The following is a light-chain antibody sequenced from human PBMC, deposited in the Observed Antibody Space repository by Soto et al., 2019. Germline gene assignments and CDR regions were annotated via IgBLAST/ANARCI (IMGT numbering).Light chain of an antibody. J-gene: IGKJ1*01. CDR1: QGIRND. CDR2: AAS. CDR3: LQDYIYPWT. Sequence: AIQMTQSPSSLSASVGDRVTITCRASQGIRNDLGWYQQKPGRAPNLLIYAASSLQSGVPSRFSGSGSGTDFTLTISSLQPEDFATYYCLQDYIYPWTFGQGTKVEIK. V-gene: IGKV1-6*01.